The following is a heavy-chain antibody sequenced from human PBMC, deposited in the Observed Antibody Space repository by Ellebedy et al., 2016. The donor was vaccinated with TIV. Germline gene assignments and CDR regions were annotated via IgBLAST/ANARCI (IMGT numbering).Heavy chain of an antibody. J-gene: IGHJ4*02. V-gene: IGHV1-46*01. Sequence: ASVKVSCKASGYTFTGYYIHWVRQAPGKGLEWMGMINRSGGTTTYAPKFQGRVTMTMDTSTSTAYMELITLRSGDTAVYYCYVWYYDILTGYPPPYWGQGTLVTVSS. CDR1: GYTFTGYY. CDR2: INRSGGTT. D-gene: IGHD3-9*01. CDR3: YVWYYDILTGYPPPY.